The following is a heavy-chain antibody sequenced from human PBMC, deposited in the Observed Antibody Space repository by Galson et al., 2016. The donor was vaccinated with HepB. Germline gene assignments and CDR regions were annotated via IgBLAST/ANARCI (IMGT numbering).Heavy chain of an antibody. CDR2: ISYSGST. Sequence: SETLSLTCTVSGGSVSSGSYYWSWIRQPPGKGLEWIGYISYSGSTNYNPSLKSRVTISVDTTKNQFSLKVSSGTAADTAVYYCARGRSPYSGFHIDYWGQGTPVTVSS. D-gene: IGHD5-12*01. V-gene: IGHV4-61*01. J-gene: IGHJ4*02. CDR1: GGSVSSGSYY. CDR3: ARGRSPYSGFHIDY.